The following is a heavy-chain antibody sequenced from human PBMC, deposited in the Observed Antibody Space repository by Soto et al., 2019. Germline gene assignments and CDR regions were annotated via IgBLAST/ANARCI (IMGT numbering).Heavy chain of an antibody. CDR3: ARHDWNGVDC. Sequence: QLQLQESGPGLVKPSETLSLTCTVSGGSISSSSYYWGWIRQPPGKGLEWIGSIYYSGSTYYNPSLNSRVTISAATSKNQFALKLLSVTAADAAVYYCARHDWNGVDCWGQGTLVTVSS. J-gene: IGHJ4*02. CDR2: IYYSGST. CDR1: GGSISSSSYY. V-gene: IGHV4-39*01. D-gene: IGHD1-1*01.